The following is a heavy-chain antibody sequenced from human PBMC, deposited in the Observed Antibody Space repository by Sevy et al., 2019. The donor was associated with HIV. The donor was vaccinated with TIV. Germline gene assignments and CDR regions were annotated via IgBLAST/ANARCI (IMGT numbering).Heavy chain of an antibody. CDR3: ARGRGYSGYDLASYFDY. J-gene: IGHJ4*02. CDR2: MNPNSGNT. V-gene: IGHV1-8*01. CDR1: GYTFTSYD. D-gene: IGHD5-12*01. Sequence: ALMKVSCKASGYTFTSYDINWVRQATGQGLEWMGWMNPNSGNTGYAQKFQGRVTMTRNTSISTAYMELSSLRSEDTAVYYCARGRGYSGYDLASYFDYWGQGTLVTVSS.